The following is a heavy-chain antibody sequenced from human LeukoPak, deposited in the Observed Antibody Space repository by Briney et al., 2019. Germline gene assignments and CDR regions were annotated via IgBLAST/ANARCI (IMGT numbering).Heavy chain of an antibody. D-gene: IGHD3-22*01. CDR1: GGSINTYY. CDR2: IYTSGST. V-gene: IGHV4-4*07. J-gene: IGHJ4*02. Sequence: SETLSLTCTVSGGSINTYYWTCIRQPAGRGLEWIGRIYTSGSTNYNPSLKSRVTMSVDTSKNQFSLKLSSVTAADTAVYYCARAPIDSAMKDYYDSSGYPHYFDYWGQGTLVTVSS. CDR3: ARAPIDSAMKDYYDSSGYPHYFDY.